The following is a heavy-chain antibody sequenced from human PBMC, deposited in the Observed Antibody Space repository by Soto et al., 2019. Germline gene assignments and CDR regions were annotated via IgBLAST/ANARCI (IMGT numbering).Heavy chain of an antibody. J-gene: IGHJ4*02. CDR2: IKIDGSST. V-gene: IGHV3-74*03. CDR3: ASAAPFNYGGNSGFDF. CDR1: GFTFSNNW. Sequence: GGSLRLSCAASGFTFSNNWIHWVRQAPGKGLVWVSGIKIDGSSTTYADSVKGRFTISRDNAKNTLYLQMNSLRAEDTAVYYCASAAPFNYGGNSGFDFWGQGTLVTVSS. D-gene: IGHD4-17*01.